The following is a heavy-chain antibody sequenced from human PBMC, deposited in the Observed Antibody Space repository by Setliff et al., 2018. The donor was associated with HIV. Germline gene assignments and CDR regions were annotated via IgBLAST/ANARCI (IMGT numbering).Heavy chain of an antibody. CDR2: ISWDGGST. J-gene: IGHJ4*02. V-gene: IGHV3-43D*04. Sequence: PGGSLRLSCAASGFTFDDYAMHWVRQAPGKGLEWVSLISWDGGSTYYADSVKGRSTISRDNSKNSLYLQMNSLRAEDTALYYCAKDSVWFGELLSGYFDYWGQGTLVTVSS. CDR3: AKDSVWFGELLSGYFDY. D-gene: IGHD3-10*01. CDR1: GFTFDDYA.